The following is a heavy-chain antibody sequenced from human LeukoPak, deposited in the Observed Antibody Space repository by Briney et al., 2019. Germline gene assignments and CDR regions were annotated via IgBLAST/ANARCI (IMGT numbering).Heavy chain of an antibody. CDR2: ITGSSGSI. J-gene: IGHJ4*02. D-gene: IGHD5-12*01. Sequence: PGGSLRLSCAGSGFTFSSYSMSWVRQAPGRGLEWLSFITGSSGSIYYAGSVKGRFTISRDNSKNTLYLQMNSLRGGDTAVYFCAKAPAPYSFGTFDYWGQGPLVTVSA. V-gene: IGHV3-23*01. CDR1: GFTFSSYS. CDR3: AKAPAPYSFGTFDY.